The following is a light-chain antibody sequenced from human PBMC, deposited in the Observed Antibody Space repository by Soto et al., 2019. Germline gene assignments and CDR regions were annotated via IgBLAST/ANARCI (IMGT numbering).Light chain of an antibody. V-gene: IGLV2-8*01. CDR1: SSDVGAYKY. Sequence: QSVLTQPPSASGSPGQSVTISCTGTSSDVGAYKYVSWYQQYPGKAPKLMIYEVTKRPSGVPDRFSGSKSGNTASLTVSGLQGEDEGDYFRPFKFSHGIWVFGGGTQVDGL. J-gene: IGLJ3*02. CDR3: PFKFSHGIWV. CDR2: EVT.